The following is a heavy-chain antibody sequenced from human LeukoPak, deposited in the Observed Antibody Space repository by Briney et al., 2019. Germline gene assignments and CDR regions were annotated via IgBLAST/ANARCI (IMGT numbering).Heavy chain of an antibody. CDR2: ISGGGDST. CDR1: GFTSSSYA. V-gene: IGHV3-23*01. Sequence: GGSLRLSCAASGFTSSSYAMTWVRQAPGKGLEWVSAISGGGDSTYYADSVKGRFTISRDNSKNTLYLQMNSLRGEDTAVYYCAKTWDSASWYYFDYWGQGTLVTVSS. J-gene: IGHJ4*02. D-gene: IGHD6-13*01. CDR3: AKTWDSASWYYFDY.